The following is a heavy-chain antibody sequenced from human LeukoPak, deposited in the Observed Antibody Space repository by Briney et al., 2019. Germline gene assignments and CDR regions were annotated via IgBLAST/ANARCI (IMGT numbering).Heavy chain of an antibody. CDR3: ARDGAMVRAQNYFDY. J-gene: IGHJ4*02. CDR1: GFTFSSYS. Sequence: GGSLRLSCAASGFTFSSYSMNWVRQAPGKGLEWVSSISSSSSYIYYADSVKGRFTISRDNAKNSLYLQMNSLRAEDTAVYYCARDGAMVRAQNYFDYGGQGTLVTVSS. V-gene: IGHV3-21*01. D-gene: IGHD3-10*01. CDR2: ISSSSSYI.